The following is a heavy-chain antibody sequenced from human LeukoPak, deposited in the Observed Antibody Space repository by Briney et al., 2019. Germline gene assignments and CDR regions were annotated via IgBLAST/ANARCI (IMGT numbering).Heavy chain of an antibody. CDR3: ATTSTQVAAVGGDAFDI. CDR1: EYSSTTHW. J-gene: IGHJ3*02. Sequence: GESLKISCKGSEYSSTTHWIGWVRQMPGKGLELMGIIYHGDSDPRYGPSFQGQVTISADESFSTAYLQWSSLKSSDSAIYYCATTSTQVAAVGGDAFDIWGQGTLVTVSS. D-gene: IGHD2-15*01. CDR2: IYHGDSDP. V-gene: IGHV5-51*01.